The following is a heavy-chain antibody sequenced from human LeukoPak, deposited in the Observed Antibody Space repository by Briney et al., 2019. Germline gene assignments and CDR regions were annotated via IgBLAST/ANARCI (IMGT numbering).Heavy chain of an antibody. D-gene: IGHD3-16*01. CDR3: ARDYRTGDYDYVWGSYSLDY. CDR1: GYTFTSYG. J-gene: IGHJ4*02. Sequence: ASVKVSCKASGYTFTSYGISWVRQAPGQGLERMGWISAYNGNTSYAQKLQGRVTMTTDTSTSTAYMELRSLRSDDTAVYYCARDYRTGDYDYVWGSYSLDYWGQGTLVTVSS. CDR2: ISAYNGNT. V-gene: IGHV1-18*01.